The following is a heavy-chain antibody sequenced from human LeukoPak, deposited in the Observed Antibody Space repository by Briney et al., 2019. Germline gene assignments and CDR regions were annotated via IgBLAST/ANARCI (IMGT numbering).Heavy chain of an antibody. CDR3: ARRPPGVTPDY. CDR1: GGSFSGYY. V-gene: IGHV4-34*01. CDR2: INHSGST. J-gene: IGHJ4*02. D-gene: IGHD2-21*02. Sequence: SETLSLTCAVYGGSFSGYYWSWIRQPPGKGLEWIGEINHSGSTNYNPSPKSRVTISVDTSKNQFSLKLSSVAAADTAVYYCARRPPGVTPDYWGQGTLVTVSS.